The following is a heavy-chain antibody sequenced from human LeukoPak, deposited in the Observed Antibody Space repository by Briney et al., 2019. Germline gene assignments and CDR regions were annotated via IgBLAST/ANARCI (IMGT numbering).Heavy chain of an antibody. D-gene: IGHD6-19*01. CDR2: ISYDGSNK. CDR1: GFTFSSYA. CDR3: ARDIMSVAGGY. V-gene: IGHV3-30*04. J-gene: IGHJ4*02. Sequence: GGSLRLSCAASGFTFSSYAMHWVRQAPGKGLEWVAVISYDGSNKYYADSVKGRFTISRDNSKNTLYLQMNSLRAEDTAVYYCARDIMSVAGGYWGQGTLVTVSS.